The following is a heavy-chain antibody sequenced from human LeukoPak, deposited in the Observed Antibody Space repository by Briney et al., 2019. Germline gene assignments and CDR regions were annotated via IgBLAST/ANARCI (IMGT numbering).Heavy chain of an antibody. V-gene: IGHV3-43*02. CDR2: TSGDGYDT. Sequence: GGSLRPSCAASGFSLADFAMHWVRQVPGKGLEWVSLTSGDGYDTYYASSVKGRFTISIYNGKNSLYLQMNRQRIEDTDLYFCAKDRLPGGMAVAGTEEGMDVWGEGPTVTVSS. CDR3: AKDRLPGGMAVAGTEEGMDV. J-gene: IGHJ6*04. D-gene: IGHD6-19*01. CDR1: GFSLADFA.